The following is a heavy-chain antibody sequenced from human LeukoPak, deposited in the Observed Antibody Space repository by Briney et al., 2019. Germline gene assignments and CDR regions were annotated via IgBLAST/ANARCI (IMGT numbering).Heavy chain of an antibody. Sequence: GGSLRLACAASGFTFSSYWMHWVRQAPGRGLVWVSRINSDGSSTSYADSVKGRFTISRDNAKNTLYLQMNSLRAEDTAVYYCARVSMVRGVIKGAFDIWGQGTMVTVSS. V-gene: IGHV3-74*01. J-gene: IGHJ3*02. CDR1: GFTFSSYW. D-gene: IGHD3-10*01. CDR2: INSDGSST. CDR3: ARVSMVRGVIKGAFDI.